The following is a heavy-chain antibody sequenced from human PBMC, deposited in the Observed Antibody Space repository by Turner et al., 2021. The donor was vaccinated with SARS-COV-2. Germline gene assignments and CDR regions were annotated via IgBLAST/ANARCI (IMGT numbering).Heavy chain of an antibody. D-gene: IGHD6-13*01. Sequence: QLHLQESGPGLVKPSETLSLTCTVSGGSISSSSYYWGWLRQPPGKGLEWIGKINCSGSTYYNPSIKSRDTISVDMSKNQFSLKLSSVTAADTAVYDCARLIAAAEPLGVDYYYYYGMDVWGQGTTVTVSS. J-gene: IGHJ6*02. V-gene: IGHV4-39*01. CDR3: ARLIAAAEPLGVDYYYYYGMDV. CDR2: INCSGST. CDR1: GGSISSSSYY.